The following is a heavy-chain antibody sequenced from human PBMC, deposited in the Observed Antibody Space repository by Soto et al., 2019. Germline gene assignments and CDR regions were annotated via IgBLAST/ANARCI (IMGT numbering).Heavy chain of an antibody. V-gene: IGHV3-15*01. CDR2: IKSKTDGGTT. J-gene: IGHJ4*02. D-gene: IGHD1-7*01. CDR3: AKIPGTTDTLDY. Sequence: GGSLRLSCAASGFTFSNAWMSWVRQAPGKGLEWVGRIKSKTDGGTTDYAAPVKGRFTISRDNSKNTLYLQMNSLRAEDTAVYYCAKIPGTTDTLDYWGQGTLVTVSS. CDR1: GFTFSNAW.